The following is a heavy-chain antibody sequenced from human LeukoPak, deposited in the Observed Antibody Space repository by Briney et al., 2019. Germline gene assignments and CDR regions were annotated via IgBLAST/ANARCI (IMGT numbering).Heavy chain of an antibody. D-gene: IGHD3-3*01. CDR1: GGTFISYA. CDR2: IIPIFGTA. J-gene: IGHJ4*02. CDR3: ATERAYDFWSGDSY. V-gene: IGHV1-69*13. Sequence: SVKVSCKASGGTFISYAISWVRQAPGQGLEWMGGIIPIFGTANYAQKFQGRVTITADESTSTAYMELSSLRSEDTAVYYCATERAYDFWSGDSYWGQGTLVTVSS.